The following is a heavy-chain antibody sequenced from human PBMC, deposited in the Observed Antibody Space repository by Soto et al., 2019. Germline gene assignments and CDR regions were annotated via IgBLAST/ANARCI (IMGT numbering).Heavy chain of an antibody. D-gene: IGHD4-17*01. V-gene: IGHV1-69*13. CDR1: GGTFSSYA. J-gene: IGHJ4*02. CDR2: IIPIFGTA. CDR3: ARPFWATMTTVTTLDY. Sequence: SVKVSCKASGGTFSSYAISWVRQAPGQGLEWMGGIIPIFGTANYAQKFQGRVTITADESTSTAYMELSSLRSEDTAVYYCARPFWATMTTVTTLDYWGQGTLVTVSS.